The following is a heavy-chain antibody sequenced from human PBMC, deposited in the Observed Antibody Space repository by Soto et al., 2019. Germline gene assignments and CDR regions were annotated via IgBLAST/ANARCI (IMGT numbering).Heavy chain of an antibody. D-gene: IGHD6-13*01. CDR1: GFTFSSYW. V-gene: IGHV3-74*01. CDR3: AGAHGGYSSTFDL. Sequence: RRLSCAASGFTFSSYWMHWVRQAPGKGLVWLARITSDGRTTNYADSVKGRFTVSRDSAKNTLYLQMNSLRVEDTAVYYCAGAHGGYSSTFDLWGRGTLVTVYS. J-gene: IGHJ2*01. CDR2: ITSDGRTT.